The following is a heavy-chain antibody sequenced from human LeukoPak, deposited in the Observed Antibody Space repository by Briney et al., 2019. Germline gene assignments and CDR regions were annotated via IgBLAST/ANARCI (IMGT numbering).Heavy chain of an antibody. CDR3: TTLGGFGVPPAIV. Sequence: GGSLRLSCAASGFTFSGSAVHWVRQASGKGLEWVGRIRSKANSYATAYAASVKGRFTISRDDSKNTAYLQMNSLKTEDTAVYYCTTLGGFGVPPAIVWGQGTLVTVSS. J-gene: IGHJ4*02. CDR2: IRSKANSYAT. D-gene: IGHD3-3*01. V-gene: IGHV3-73*01. CDR1: GFTFSGSA.